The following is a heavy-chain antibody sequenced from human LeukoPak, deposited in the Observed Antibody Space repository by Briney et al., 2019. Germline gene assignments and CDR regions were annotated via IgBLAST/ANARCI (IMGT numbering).Heavy chain of an antibody. CDR3: AKDKGSSSCFDY. Sequence: PGGSLRLSCAASGFTSSSYAMSWVRQAPGQGLEWVSAVSGSGGSTYYADSVKGRFTISRDNSKNTLYLQMNVLGAEDTAVYYCAKDKGSSSCFDYWGQGTLVTVSS. V-gene: IGHV3-23*01. D-gene: IGHD6-13*01. J-gene: IGHJ4*02. CDR2: VSGSGGST. CDR1: GFTSSSYA.